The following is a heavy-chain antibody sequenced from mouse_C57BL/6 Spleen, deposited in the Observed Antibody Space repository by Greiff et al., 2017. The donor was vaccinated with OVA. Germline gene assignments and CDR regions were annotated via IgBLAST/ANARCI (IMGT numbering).Heavy chain of an antibody. CDR3: ARSLDSSGYARGGFAY. CDR2: IYPGSGNT. V-gene: IGHV1-76*01. D-gene: IGHD3-2*02. Sequence: QVQLQQSGAELVRPGASVKLSCKASGYTFTDYYINWVKQRPGQGLEWIARIYPGSGNTYYNEKFKGKATLTAEKSSSTAYMQLSSLTSEDSAVYFCARSLDSSGYARGGFAYWGQGTLVTVSA. J-gene: IGHJ3*01. CDR1: GYTFTDYY.